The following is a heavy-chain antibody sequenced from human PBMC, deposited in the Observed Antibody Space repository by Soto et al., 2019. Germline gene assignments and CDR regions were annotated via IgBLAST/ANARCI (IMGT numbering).Heavy chain of an antibody. CDR3: TRLLYYDFWSGYYLTDDY. Sequence: EMQLVESGGGLVQPGGSLKLSCAASGFTFSGSAMHWVRQASGKGLEWVGRIRSKANSYATAYAASVKGRFTISRDDSKNTAYLQMNSLKTEDTAVYYCTRLLYYDFWSGYYLTDDYWGQGTLVTVSS. V-gene: IGHV3-73*02. J-gene: IGHJ4*02. CDR2: IRSKANSYAT. D-gene: IGHD3-3*01. CDR1: GFTFSGSA.